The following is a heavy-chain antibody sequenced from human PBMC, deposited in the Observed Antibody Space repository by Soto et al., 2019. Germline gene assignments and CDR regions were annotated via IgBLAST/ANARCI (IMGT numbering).Heavy chain of an antibody. Sequence: GGSLRLSCAASGFTFSSYDMHWVRQATGKGLEWVSAIGTAGDTYYPGSVKGRFTISRENAKNSLYLQMNSLRAEDTAVYYCARIRIAARAAAAPPGFDLWGRGTLVTVSS. CDR3: ARIRIAARAAAAPPGFDL. D-gene: IGHD6-6*01. J-gene: IGHJ2*01. V-gene: IGHV3-13*01. CDR2: IGTAGDT. CDR1: GFTFSSYD.